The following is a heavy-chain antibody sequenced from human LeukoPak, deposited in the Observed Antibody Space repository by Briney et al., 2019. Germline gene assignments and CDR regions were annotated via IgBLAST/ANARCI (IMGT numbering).Heavy chain of an antibody. V-gene: IGHV1-69*02. J-gene: IGHJ6*03. CDR2: IIPILGIA. D-gene: IGHD4-11*01. CDR3: ARVTDYSNYYIDV. Sequence: ASVKVSCKASGGTFSSYTISWVRQAPGQGLEWMGRIIPILGIANYAQKFQGRVTITADKSTSTAYMELSSLRSEDTAVYYCARVTDYSNYYIDVWGKGTTVTVSS. CDR1: GGTFSSYT.